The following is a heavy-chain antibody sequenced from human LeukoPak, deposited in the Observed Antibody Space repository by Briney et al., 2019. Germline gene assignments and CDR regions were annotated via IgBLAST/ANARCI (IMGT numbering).Heavy chain of an antibody. J-gene: IGHJ6*03. CDR3: AGRHCSSTSCYTLYYYYMDV. CDR1: GGSISSYY. D-gene: IGHD2-2*02. Sequence: SETLSLTCTVSGGSISSYYWSWIRQPAGKGLEWIGRIYTSGSTNYNPSLKSRVTMLVDTSKSQLSLKLSSVTAADTAVYYCAGRHCSSTSCYTLYYYYMDVWGKGTRSPSP. CDR2: IYTSGST. V-gene: IGHV4-4*07.